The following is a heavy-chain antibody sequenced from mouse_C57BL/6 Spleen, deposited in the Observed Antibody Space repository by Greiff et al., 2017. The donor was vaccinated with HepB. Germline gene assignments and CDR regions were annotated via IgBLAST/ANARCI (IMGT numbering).Heavy chain of an antibody. Sequence: EVQLQQSGPELVKPGASVKISCKASGYSFTGYYMNWVKQSPEKSLEWIGEINPSTGGTTYNQKFKAKATLTVDKSSSTAYMQLKSLTSEDSAVYYCARGERRWAMDYWGQGTSVTVSS. J-gene: IGHJ4*01. CDR3: ARGERRWAMDY. CDR2: INPSTGGT. CDR1: GYSFTGYY. V-gene: IGHV1-42*01. D-gene: IGHD2-12*01.